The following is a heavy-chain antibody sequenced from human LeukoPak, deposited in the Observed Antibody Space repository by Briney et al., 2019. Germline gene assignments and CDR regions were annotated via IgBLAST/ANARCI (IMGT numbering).Heavy chain of an antibody. J-gene: IGHJ4*02. Sequence: GGSLRLSCAASGFTFSSYGMHWVRQAPGKGLEWVAVISYDGSNKYYADSVKGRFTTSRDNSKNTLYLQMNSLRAEDTAVYYCARDPAGYYYDSSGSLYDYWGQGTLVTVSS. D-gene: IGHD3-22*01. V-gene: IGHV3-30*03. CDR1: GFTFSSYG. CDR3: ARDPAGYYYDSSGSLYDY. CDR2: ISYDGSNK.